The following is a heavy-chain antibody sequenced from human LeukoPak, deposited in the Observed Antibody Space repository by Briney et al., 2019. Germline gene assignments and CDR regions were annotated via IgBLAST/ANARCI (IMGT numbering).Heavy chain of an antibody. CDR1: GFTFSGHW. J-gene: IGHJ4*02. Sequence: GGSLRLSCAASGFTFSGHWMSWVRDAPGKGLEWVANINQGGSDKYYVASVKGRFTISRDNANNLLYPQMNSLRGEDTAVYYCTRDRSRAEDDWGQGTLVTVSS. V-gene: IGHV3-7*01. CDR3: TRDRSRAEDD. CDR2: INQGGSDK. D-gene: IGHD1-14*01.